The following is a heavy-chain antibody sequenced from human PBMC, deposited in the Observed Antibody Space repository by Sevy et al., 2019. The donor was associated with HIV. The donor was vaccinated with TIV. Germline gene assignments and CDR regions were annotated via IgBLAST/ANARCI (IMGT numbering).Heavy chain of an antibody. V-gene: IGHV4-34*01. J-gene: IGHJ5*02. CDR2: INHSGST. CDR3: ARAPPVVVVPGAPSWFDP. Sequence: SETLSLTCAVYGGSFSGYYWNWIRQSPGKGLEWIGEINHSGSTHYNPSLKILVTISVDTSKNQYSLRLNSVTAADTAVYYCARAPPVVVVPGAPSWFDPWGQGTLVTVSS. D-gene: IGHD2-2*01. CDR1: GGSFSGYY.